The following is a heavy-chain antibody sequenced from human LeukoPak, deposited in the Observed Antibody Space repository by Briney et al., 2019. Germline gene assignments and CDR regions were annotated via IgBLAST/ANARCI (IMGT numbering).Heavy chain of an antibody. CDR1: GGSINSGGYS. CDR3: ARVVRYCSDTMCWNWFDP. Sequence: PSETLSLTCTVSGGSINSGGYSWSWIRQPPGKGLEWIGDFYHSGSTYYTPSLKSRVTISVDRSKNQFSLKLSSVTAADTAVYYCARVVRYCSDTMCWNWFDPWGQGTLVTVSS. CDR2: FYHSGST. J-gene: IGHJ5*02. D-gene: IGHD2-2*01. V-gene: IGHV4-30-2*01.